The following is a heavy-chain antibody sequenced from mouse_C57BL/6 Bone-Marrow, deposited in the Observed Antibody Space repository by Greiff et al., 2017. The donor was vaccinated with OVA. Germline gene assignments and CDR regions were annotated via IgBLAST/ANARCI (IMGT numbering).Heavy chain of an antibody. Sequence: QVQLQQPGAELVKPGASVKLSCKASGYTFTSYWMHWVKQRPGRGLEWIGRIDPNSGGTKYNEKFKSKATLTVDKPSSTAYMQLSSLTSEDSAVYYCARGGLSTTVVENYAMDYWGQGTSVTVSS. CDR2: IDPNSGGT. CDR3: ARGGLSTTVVENYAMDY. CDR1: GYTFTSYW. D-gene: IGHD1-1*01. J-gene: IGHJ4*01. V-gene: IGHV1-72*01.